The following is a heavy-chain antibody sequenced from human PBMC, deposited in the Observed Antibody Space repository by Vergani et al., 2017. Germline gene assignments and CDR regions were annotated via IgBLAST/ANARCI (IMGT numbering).Heavy chain of an antibody. CDR2: ISWDGGST. J-gene: IGHJ6*02. CDR1: GFTFDDYA. V-gene: IGHV3-43D*04. D-gene: IGHD6-19*01. Sequence: EVQLVESGGVVVQPGGSLRLSCAASGFTFDDYAMHWVRQAPGKGLEWVSLISWDGGSTYYADSVKGRFTISRDNSKNSLYLQMNSLRAEDTALYYCAKDILDSADAVAGTDYYYYGMDVWGQGTTVTVSS. CDR3: AKDILDSADAVAGTDYYYYGMDV.